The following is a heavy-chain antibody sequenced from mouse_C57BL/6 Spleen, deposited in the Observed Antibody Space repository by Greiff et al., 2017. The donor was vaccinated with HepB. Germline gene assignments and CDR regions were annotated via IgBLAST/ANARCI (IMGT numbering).Heavy chain of an antibody. CDR2: ISSGGSYT. CDR1: GFTFSSYG. V-gene: IGHV5-6*01. J-gene: IGHJ4*01. Sequence: EVNVVESGGDLVKPGGSLKLSCAASGFTFSSYGMSWVRQTPDKRLEWVATISSGGSYTYYPDSVKGRFTISRDNAKNTLYLQMSSLKSEDTAMYYCAREIASYYAMDYWGQGTSVTVSS. D-gene: IGHD6-1*01. CDR3: AREIASYYAMDY.